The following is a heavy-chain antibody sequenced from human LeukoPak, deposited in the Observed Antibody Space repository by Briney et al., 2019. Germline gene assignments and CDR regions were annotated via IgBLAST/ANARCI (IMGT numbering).Heavy chain of an antibody. CDR2: ISWNSGSI. V-gene: IGHV3-9*01. J-gene: IGHJ6*02. D-gene: IGHD5-12*01. CDR1: GFTFDDYA. Sequence: PGGSLRLSCAASGFTFDDYAMHWVRQAPGKGLEWVSGISWNSGSIGYADSVKGRFTISRDNAKNSLYLQMNSLRAEDTALYYCAKDIAPRVRYDSSYYYGMDVWGQGTTVTVSS. CDR3: AKDIAPRVRYDSSYYYGMDV.